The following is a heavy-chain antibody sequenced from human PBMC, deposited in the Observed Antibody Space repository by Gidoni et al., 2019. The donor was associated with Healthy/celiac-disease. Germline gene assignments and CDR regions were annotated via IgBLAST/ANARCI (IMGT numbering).Heavy chain of an antibody. CDR1: GCTFSSYG. J-gene: IGHJ4*02. CDR3: AKGRLLWFGELTRALDY. Sequence: QVQLVESGGGVVQPGRSLRLSCAASGCTFSSYGMHWVRQAPGKGLEWVAVISYDGSNKYYADSVKGRFTISRDNSKNTLYLQMNSLRAEDTAVYYCAKGRLLWFGELTRALDYWGQGTLVTVSS. V-gene: IGHV3-30*18. D-gene: IGHD3-10*01. CDR2: ISYDGSNK.